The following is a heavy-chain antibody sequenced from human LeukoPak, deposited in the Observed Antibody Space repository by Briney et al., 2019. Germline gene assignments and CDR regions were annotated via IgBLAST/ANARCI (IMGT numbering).Heavy chain of an antibody. CDR1: GFTVSSNY. V-gene: IGHV3-66*01. D-gene: IGHD6-13*01. J-gene: IGHJ4*02. CDR3: ARDNGDSSSDDY. CDR2: IYGGGTT. Sequence: GGSLRLSCAASGFTVSSNYMCWVRPAPGKGLEWVSVIYGGGTTYYADSVKGRFTISRDNSKNILYLQMNSLRAEDTAVYYCARDNGDSSSDDYWGQGTLVTVSS.